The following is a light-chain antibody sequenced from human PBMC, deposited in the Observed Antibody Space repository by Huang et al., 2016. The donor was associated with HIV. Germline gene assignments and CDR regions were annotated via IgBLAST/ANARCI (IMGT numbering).Light chain of an antibody. Sequence: EIVLTQSPVTLSLSPGVRATLSCRASQGIDNYLARYQQNPGQAPRLISYDASDRVTGVPDRFSGSGSGTDFTLTISSLEPEDFAVYHCQQRSHWRTFGQETRLEIK. CDR1: QGIDNY. V-gene: IGKV3-11*01. J-gene: IGKJ2*01. CDR3: QQRSHWRT. CDR2: DAS.